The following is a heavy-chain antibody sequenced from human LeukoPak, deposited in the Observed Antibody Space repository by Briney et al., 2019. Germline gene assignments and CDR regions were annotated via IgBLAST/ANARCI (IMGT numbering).Heavy chain of an antibody. J-gene: IGHJ4*02. Sequence: PSETLSLTCAVSGGSISSGGYSWSWIRQPPGKGLEWIGYIYYSGSTYYNPSLKSRVTISVDTSKNQFSLKLSSVTAADTAVYYCARLGPYYYGSGSLEDYWGQGTLVTVSS. CDR2: IYYSGST. D-gene: IGHD3-10*01. CDR3: ARLGPYYYGSGSLEDY. V-gene: IGHV4-30-4*07. CDR1: GGSISSGGYS.